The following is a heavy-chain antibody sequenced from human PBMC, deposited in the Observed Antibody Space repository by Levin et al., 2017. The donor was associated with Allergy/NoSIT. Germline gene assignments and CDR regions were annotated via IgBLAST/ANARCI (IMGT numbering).Heavy chain of an antibody. J-gene: IGHJ4*02. D-gene: IGHD4-17*01. CDR1: GFTIRSYW. CDR2: IKSDGSFI. CDR3: VRGSGDYGTPPFDY. V-gene: IGHV3-74*01. Sequence: GGSLRLSCAASGFTIRSYWMHWVRQAPGKGLVWVSHIKSDGSFINYADSVKGRFTISRDNAKNTLYLQMNSLRVEDTAVYYCVRGSGDYGTPPFDYWGQGTLVIVSS.